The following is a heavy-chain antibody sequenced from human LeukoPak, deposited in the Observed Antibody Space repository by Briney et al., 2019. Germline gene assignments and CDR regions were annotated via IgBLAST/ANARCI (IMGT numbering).Heavy chain of an antibody. CDR1: GYTFTSYY. CDR2: INPSGGST. V-gene: IGHV1-46*01. D-gene: IGHD3-10*01. J-gene: IGHJ4*02. Sequence: ASVKVSCKASGYTFTSYYMHWVRQAPGQGLEWMGIINPSGGSTSYAQKFQGSVTMTRDTSTSTVYMELSSLRSEDTAVYYCAREGGEGFGEPVDSFDYWGQGTLVTVSS. CDR3: AREGGEGFGEPVDSFDY.